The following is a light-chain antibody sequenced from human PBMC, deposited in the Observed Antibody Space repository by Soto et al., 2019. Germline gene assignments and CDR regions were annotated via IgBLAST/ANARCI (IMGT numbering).Light chain of an antibody. CDR3: QSYDSSLSGVV. J-gene: IGLJ2*01. Sequence: QSVLTQPPSVSGAPGQRVTISCTGSSSNIGAGYDVHWYQQLPGTAPKLLIYGNSNRPSGVPDRFSGSKSGPSASLAITGLQAEDEADYYCQSYDSSLSGVVCGGGTKLTVL. V-gene: IGLV1-40*01. CDR2: GNS. CDR1: SSNIGAGYD.